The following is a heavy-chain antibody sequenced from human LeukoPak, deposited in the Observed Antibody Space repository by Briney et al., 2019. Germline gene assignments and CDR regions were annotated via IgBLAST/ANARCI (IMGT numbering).Heavy chain of an antibody. Sequence: GGSLRLSCAASGFTFSSYGMHWVRQAPGKGLEWVAVIWYDGSNKYYADSVKGRYTISRDNSKNTLYLQMNSLRAEDTAVYYCAKDRATSYYDFWSGLDYWGQGTLVTVSS. V-gene: IGHV3-33*06. CDR2: IWYDGSNK. CDR1: GFTFSSYG. J-gene: IGHJ4*02. D-gene: IGHD3-3*01. CDR3: AKDRATSYYDFWSGLDY.